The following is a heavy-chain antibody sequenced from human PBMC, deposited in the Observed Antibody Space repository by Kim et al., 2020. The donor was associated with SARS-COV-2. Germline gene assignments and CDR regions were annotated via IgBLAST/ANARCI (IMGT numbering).Heavy chain of an antibody. Sequence: GGSLRLSCAASGFTFSSYSMNWVHQAPGKGLEWVSYISSSSSTIYYADSVKGRFTISRDNAKNSLYLQMNSLRDEDTAVYYCARDTISYYYDSSGYAFGYWGQGTLVTVSS. V-gene: IGHV3-48*02. D-gene: IGHD3-22*01. J-gene: IGHJ4*02. CDR3: ARDTISYYYDSSGYAFGY. CDR1: GFTFSSYS. CDR2: ISSSSSTI.